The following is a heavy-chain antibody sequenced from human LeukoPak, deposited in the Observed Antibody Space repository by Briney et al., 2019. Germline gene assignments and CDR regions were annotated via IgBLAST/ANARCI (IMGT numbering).Heavy chain of an antibody. V-gene: IGHV4-4*07. D-gene: IGHD3-16*01. CDR1: GGSISGSF. Sequence: SETLSLTCTVSGGSISGSFWSWIRQPAGKGLEWIGRIYASGRTNYNPSLKSRITMSVDTSKNQFSLKLSSVTAADTAVYYCAREITFGGVYNWFDPWGQGTLVTVSS. CDR3: AREITFGGVYNWFDP. J-gene: IGHJ5*02. CDR2: IYASGRT.